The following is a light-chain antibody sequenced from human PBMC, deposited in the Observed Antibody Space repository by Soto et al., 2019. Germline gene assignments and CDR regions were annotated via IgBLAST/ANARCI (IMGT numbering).Light chain of an antibody. CDR3: QQSYSTPFT. CDR2: AAS. Sequence: DIQMTQSPSSLSASVGDRVTITCRASQSIRNNLNWYQQKPGKAPKLLIYAASHLQSGVPSRFSGSRSGTDFTLTILSLQPEDFATYYCQQSYSTPFTFGPGTKVDIK. J-gene: IGKJ3*01. V-gene: IGKV1-39*01. CDR1: QSIRNN.